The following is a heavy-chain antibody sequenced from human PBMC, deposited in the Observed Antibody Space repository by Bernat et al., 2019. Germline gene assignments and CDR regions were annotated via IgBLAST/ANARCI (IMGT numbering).Heavy chain of an antibody. CDR3: ARDLTSSEKRFDY. D-gene: IGHD1/OR15-1a*01. Sequence: QVQLVESGGGVVQPGRSLRLSCAASGFTFSSYGMHWVRQAPGKGLEWVAVIWYDGSNKYYADSVKGRFTISRDNSKNTLYLQMNSLRAEDTAVYYWARDLTSSEKRFDYWGQGTLVTGSS. V-gene: IGHV3-33*01. J-gene: IGHJ4*02. CDR2: IWYDGSNK. CDR1: GFTFSSYG.